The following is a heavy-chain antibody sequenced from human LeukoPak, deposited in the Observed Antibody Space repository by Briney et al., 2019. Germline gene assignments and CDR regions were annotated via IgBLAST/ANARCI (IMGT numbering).Heavy chain of an antibody. V-gene: IGHV3-20*04. CDR2: INWNGGST. J-gene: IGHJ4*02. CDR3: ASNYGSGSYYNGIDY. CDR1: GFTFNDYG. Sequence: GGSLRLSCAASGFTFNDYGMSWVRQAPGKGLEWVSGINWNGGSTGYSDSVRGRFTISRDNAKNFLYLQMNSLRAEDTALYYCASNYGSGSYYNGIDYWGQGTLVTVSS. D-gene: IGHD3-10*01.